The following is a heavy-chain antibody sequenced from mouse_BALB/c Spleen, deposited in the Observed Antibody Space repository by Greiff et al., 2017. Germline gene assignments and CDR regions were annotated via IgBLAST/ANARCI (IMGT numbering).Heavy chain of an antibody. V-gene: IGHV1S56*01. CDR3: ARTDYRYDGAMDY. J-gene: IGHJ4*01. CDR2: IYPGNVNT. Sequence: VQLQQSGPELVKPGASVRISCKASGYTFTSYYIHWVKQRPGQGLEWIGWIYPGNVNTKYNEKFKGKATLTADKSSSTAYMQLSSLTSEDSAVYFCARTDYRYDGAMDYWGQGTSVTVSS. D-gene: IGHD2-14*01. CDR1: GYTFTSYY.